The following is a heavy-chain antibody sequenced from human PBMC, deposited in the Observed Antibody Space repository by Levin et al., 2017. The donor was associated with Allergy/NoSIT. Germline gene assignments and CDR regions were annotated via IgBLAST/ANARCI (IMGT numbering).Heavy chain of an antibody. CDR1: GGSISSGGYS. V-gene: IGHV4-30-2*01. CDR3: ARDLSGYSGYESPQTI. Sequence: SQTLSLPCAVSGGSISSGGYSWRWVRQPPGKGLEWIGYIYPSGSTSYNPSLKSRVTISVDRSKNQFSLKLSSLTAADTAVYYCARDLSGYSGYESPQTIWGQGTMVTVSS. J-gene: IGHJ3*02. CDR2: IYPSGST. D-gene: IGHD5-12*01.